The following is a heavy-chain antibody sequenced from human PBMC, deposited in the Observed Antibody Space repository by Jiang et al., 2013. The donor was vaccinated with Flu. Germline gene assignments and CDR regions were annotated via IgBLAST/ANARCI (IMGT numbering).Heavy chain of an antibody. CDR1: GDSISSTSYY. V-gene: IGHV4-39*01. Sequence: LLKPSETLSLTCTVSGDSISSTSYYWGWIRQPPGKGLEWIGNVYYSGNTYYNPSLKSRVTISVDTSKNQFFLKLTSVTATDTAVYYCARSSYSSGWFGVDWNYFDYWGQGPWSPSPQ. J-gene: IGHJ4*02. D-gene: IGHD6-19*01. CDR3: ARSSYSSGWFGVDWNYFDY. CDR2: VYYSGNT.